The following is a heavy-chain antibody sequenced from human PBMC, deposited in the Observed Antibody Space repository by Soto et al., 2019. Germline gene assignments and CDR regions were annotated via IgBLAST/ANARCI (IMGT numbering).Heavy chain of an antibody. D-gene: IGHD3-22*01. CDR3: ARDDDSSFRSRAFDS. CDR2: ITSRGDVI. CDR1: GFTFRSYE. Sequence: EVQLVESGGGLVQPGGSLRLSCAASGFTFRSYEMSWVRQAPGKGLEWISYITSRGDVIYYADSVKGRFTISRDNAKNSLYLQLNSLRIDDTAVYYCARDDDSSFRSRAFDSWGQGTNVTVSS. V-gene: IGHV3-48*03. J-gene: IGHJ3*02.